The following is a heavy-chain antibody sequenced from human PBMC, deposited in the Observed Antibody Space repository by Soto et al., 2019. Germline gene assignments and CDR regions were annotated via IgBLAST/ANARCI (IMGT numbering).Heavy chain of an antibody. Sequence: QLQLQESGPGLVKPSETLSLTCTVSGGSIDRSNYYWDWIRQPPGKGLEWIGTTYYNGNAYYNPSPKSRVTMSVDTSKTQFSLKLISVTAADTAVYYCARHFVAVVIKGWGYWGQGTLVTVSS. J-gene: IGHJ4*02. CDR2: TYYNGNA. CDR3: ARHFVAVVIKGWGY. CDR1: GGSIDRSNYY. V-gene: IGHV4-39*01. D-gene: IGHD3-22*01.